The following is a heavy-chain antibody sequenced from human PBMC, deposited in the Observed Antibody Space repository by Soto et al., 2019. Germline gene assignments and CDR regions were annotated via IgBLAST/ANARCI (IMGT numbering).Heavy chain of an antibody. CDR3: ARMRPGDVVVPAASNYYGMDV. J-gene: IGHJ6*02. CDR2: IIPIFGTA. CDR1: GGTSSSYA. Sequence: SVKVSCKASGGTSSSYAISWVRQAPGQGLEWMGGIIPIFGTANYAQKFQGRVTITADKSTSTAYMELSSLRSEDTAVYYCARMRPGDVVVPAASNYYGMDVWGQGTTVTVSS. V-gene: IGHV1-69*06. D-gene: IGHD2-2*01.